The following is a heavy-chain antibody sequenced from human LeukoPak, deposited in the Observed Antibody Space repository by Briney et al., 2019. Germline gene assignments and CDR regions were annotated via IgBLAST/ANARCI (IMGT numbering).Heavy chain of an antibody. CDR1: GFTFSSYG. J-gene: IGHJ4*02. D-gene: IGHD3-10*01. Sequence: GGSLRLSCAASGFTFSSYGMHWVRQAPGKGLEWVSYISSSSSTIYYADSVKGRFTISRDNAKNSLYLQMNSLRAEDTAVYYCARDHPLYGSGSYHYFDYWGQGTLVTVSS. V-gene: IGHV3-48*04. CDR3: ARDHPLYGSGSYHYFDY. CDR2: ISSSSSTI.